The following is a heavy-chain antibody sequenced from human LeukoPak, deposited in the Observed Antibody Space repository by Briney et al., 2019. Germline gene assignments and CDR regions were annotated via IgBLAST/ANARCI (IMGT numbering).Heavy chain of an antibody. Sequence: KPGGSLRLSCAASGFTFSDFYMSWLRQTPGKGLEWVSYISTTGTTMDYADSVKGRFTISRDNAKNSLYLQMNSLRAEDTAVYYCARDPWLGGDAFGIWGQGTMVTVSS. V-gene: IGHV3-11*04. CDR1: GFTFSDFY. D-gene: IGHD6-19*01. J-gene: IGHJ3*02. CDR2: ISTTGTTM. CDR3: ARDPWLGGDAFGI.